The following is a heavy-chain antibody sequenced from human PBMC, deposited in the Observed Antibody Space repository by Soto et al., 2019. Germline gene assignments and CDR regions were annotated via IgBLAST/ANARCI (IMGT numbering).Heavy chain of an antibody. J-gene: IGHJ4*02. D-gene: IGHD2-21*01. CDR3: VRDMQLWRVDC. Sequence: EVQLVESGGGLVQPGESLRLSCAASGLTFRSYWMHWVRQAPGKGLVWVSRINTDGSVSMYVDSVKGRFTISRDNAKNTLYLHMNSLRAEDTAVYYCVRDMQLWRVDCWGQGTLVTVSS. V-gene: IGHV3-74*03. CDR1: GLTFRSYW. CDR2: INTDGSVS.